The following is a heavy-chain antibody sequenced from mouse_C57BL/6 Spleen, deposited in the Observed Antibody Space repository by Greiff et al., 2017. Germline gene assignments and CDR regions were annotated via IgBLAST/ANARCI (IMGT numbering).Heavy chain of an antibody. V-gene: IGHV1-64*01. CDR3: ARIGTFITTVVGDY. J-gene: IGHJ2*01. CDR2: IHPNSGST. CDR1: GYTFTSYW. Sequence: QVQLQQPGAELVKPGASVKLSCKASGYTFTSYWMHWVKQRPGQGLEWIGMIHPNSGSTNYNEKFKSKATLTVDKSSSTAYMQLSSLTSEDSAVYYCARIGTFITTVVGDYWGQGTTLTVSS. D-gene: IGHD1-1*01.